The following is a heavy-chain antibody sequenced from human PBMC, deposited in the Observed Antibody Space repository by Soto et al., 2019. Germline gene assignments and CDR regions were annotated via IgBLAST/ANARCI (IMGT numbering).Heavy chain of an antibody. CDR3: ARGGPEGLRYYGMDV. CDR2: IWYDGSNK. V-gene: IGHV3-33*01. CDR1: GFTFSSYG. J-gene: IGHJ6*02. Sequence: QVQLVESGGGVVQPGRSLRLSCAASGFTFSSYGMHWVRQAPGKGLEWVAVIWYDGSNKYYADSVKGRFTISRDNSKNTLYLEMNSLRAEDTAVYYCARGGPEGLRYYGMDVWGQGTTVTVSS. D-gene: IGHD5-12*01.